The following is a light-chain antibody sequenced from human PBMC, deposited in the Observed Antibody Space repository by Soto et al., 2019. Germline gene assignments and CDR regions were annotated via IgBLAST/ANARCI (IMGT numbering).Light chain of an antibody. J-gene: IGKJ4*01. CDR3: QQSFSSPLT. CDR2: SAS. Sequence: DIQMTQTPSSLSASIGDTVTITCRASQAITTYLNWYQHNPGIAPKFLIYSASRLERGVPQRFSASASGTNFTLTISGLQPEDSATYYCQQSFSSPLTFGGGTKVEV. V-gene: IGKV1-39*01. CDR1: QAITTY.